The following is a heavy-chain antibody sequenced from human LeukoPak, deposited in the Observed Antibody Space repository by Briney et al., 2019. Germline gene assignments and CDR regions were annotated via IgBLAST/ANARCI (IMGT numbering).Heavy chain of an antibody. D-gene: IGHD5-18*01. CDR3: ARLPIDTSWFDP. V-gene: IGHV4-59*01. Sequence: SETLSLTCTVSGGSISSYYWSWIRQPPGVGLEWIGYIYYSGSTHYNPSLKSRVTISVDTSKNQFSLKLSSVTAADTAVYYCARLPIDTSWFDPWGQRTLVTVSS. J-gene: IGHJ5*02. CDR1: GGSISSYY. CDR2: IYYSGST.